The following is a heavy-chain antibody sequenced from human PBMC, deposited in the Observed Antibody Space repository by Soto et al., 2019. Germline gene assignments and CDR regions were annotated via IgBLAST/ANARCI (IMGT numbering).Heavy chain of an antibody. J-gene: IGHJ4*02. D-gene: IGHD3-10*01. Sequence: QVQLVESGGGVVQPGRSLRLSCAASGFTFSSYGMYWVRQAPGKGLEWVARISYDGSDQFYGDSVKGRFTISRDNSKNILYVQMNSLRSEDTAVYYCAKDTGADYWGQGTLVTVSS. CDR3: AKDTGADY. V-gene: IGHV3-30*18. CDR2: ISYDGSDQ. CDR1: GFTFSSYG.